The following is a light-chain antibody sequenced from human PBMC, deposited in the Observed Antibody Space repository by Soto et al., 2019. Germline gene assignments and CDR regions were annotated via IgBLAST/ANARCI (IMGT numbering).Light chain of an antibody. J-gene: IGKJ5*01. CDR3: QHRSKWPLT. CDR2: DAS. V-gene: IGKV3-11*01. CDR1: QAFSNY. Sequence: EIVLTQSPATLSLSPEERATLSCRASQAFSNYLAWYQQKPGQAPRLLIYDASKRAAGIPARFSGSGSGTDFTLTISSLEPEDFAVYYGQHRSKWPLTFGQGTRLEIK.